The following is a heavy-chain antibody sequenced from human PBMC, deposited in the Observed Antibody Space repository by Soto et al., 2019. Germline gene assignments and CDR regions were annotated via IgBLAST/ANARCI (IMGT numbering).Heavy chain of an antibody. J-gene: IGHJ4*02. Sequence: SETLSLTCTVSGGSISSSSYYWGWIRQPPGKGLEWIGSIYYSGSTYYNPSLKSRVTISVDTSKNQFSLKLSSVTAADTAAYYCARLSTYYYDSDYFDYWGQGTLVTVSS. CDR3: ARLSTYYYDSDYFDY. CDR1: GGSISSSSYY. V-gene: IGHV4-39*01. D-gene: IGHD3-22*01. CDR2: IYYSGST.